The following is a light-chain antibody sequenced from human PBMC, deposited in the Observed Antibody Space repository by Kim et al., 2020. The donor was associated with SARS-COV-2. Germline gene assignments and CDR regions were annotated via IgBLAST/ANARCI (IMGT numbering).Light chain of an antibody. CDR1: KLGDKY. CDR2: QDS. V-gene: IGLV3-1*01. Sequence: VSPAQTASITCSGDKLGDKYACWYQQKPGQSPVLVIYQDSKRTSGIPERFSGSNSGNTATLTISGTQAMDEADYYCQAWDSNTLYVFGTGTKVTVL. J-gene: IGLJ1*01. CDR3: QAWDSNTLYV.